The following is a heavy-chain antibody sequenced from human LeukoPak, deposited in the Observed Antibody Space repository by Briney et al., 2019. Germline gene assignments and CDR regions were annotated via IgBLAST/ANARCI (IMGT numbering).Heavy chain of an antibody. Sequence: GGSLRLSGAASGFTFSSYAMHWDRKAPGKGLEWVAVISYDGSNKYYADSVKGRFTISRDNSKNTLYLQMNSLRAGDTAVYYCESSGWYGFDYWGQGTLVTVSS. CDR2: ISYDGSNK. CDR3: ESSGWYGFDY. CDR1: GFTFSSYA. J-gene: IGHJ4*02. V-gene: IGHV3-30-3*01. D-gene: IGHD6-19*01.